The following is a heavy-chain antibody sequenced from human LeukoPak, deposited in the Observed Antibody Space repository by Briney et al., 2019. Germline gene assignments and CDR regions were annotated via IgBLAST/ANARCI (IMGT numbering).Heavy chain of an antibody. CDR3: TRDLPATISLGDYY. J-gene: IGHJ4*02. CDR1: GFSFSDYY. Sequence: ASGFSFSDYYMXXVRQAPGKGXXWVSSISFDSGDETLYADSVKGRFTISRDNTKNSMFLQMDSLTVEDTSLYFFTRDLPATISLGDYYWGPGTPLTVSS. CDR2: ISFDSGDET. D-gene: IGHD5-12*01. V-gene: IGHV3-11*06.